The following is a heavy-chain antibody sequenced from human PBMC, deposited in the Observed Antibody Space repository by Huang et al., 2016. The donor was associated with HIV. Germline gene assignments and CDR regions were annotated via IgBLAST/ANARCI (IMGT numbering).Heavy chain of an antibody. J-gene: IGHJ4*02. Sequence: EVQLVESGGGLVKPGGSLRLSCAASGFSLDSYNMYWVRQTHGKGLQWVSSNSPSIRFINYADSVKGRFSISRDNAKNSLYLQMNNLRGEDTAVYYCARDRGQQLSPFDSWGQGTLVTVSS. D-gene: IGHD6-13*01. CDR2: NSPSIRFI. CDR3: ARDRGQQLSPFDS. CDR1: GFSLDSYN. V-gene: IGHV3-21*01.